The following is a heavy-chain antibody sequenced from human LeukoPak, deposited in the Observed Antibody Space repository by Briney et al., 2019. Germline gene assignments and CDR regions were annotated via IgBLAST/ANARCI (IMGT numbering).Heavy chain of an antibody. CDR3: ARHRYYYESSGYSFDL. Sequence: SSETLSLTCAVYGGSFSGYYWSWIRQPPGKGLEWIGEITHSGSTYYNPSLKSRVTISVDTSKNQFSLKLSSVTAADTAVYYCARHRYYYESSGYSFDLWGRGTLVTVSS. J-gene: IGHJ2*01. CDR1: GGSFSGYY. CDR2: ITHSGST. D-gene: IGHD3-22*01. V-gene: IGHV4-34*01.